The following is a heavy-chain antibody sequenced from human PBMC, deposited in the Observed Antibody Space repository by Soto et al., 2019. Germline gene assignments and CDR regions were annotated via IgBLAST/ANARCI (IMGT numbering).Heavy chain of an antibody. CDR2: IYPGDSDT. D-gene: IGHD3-10*01. CDR1: GYSFTSYR. Sequence: GESLKISCKGSGYSFTSYRIGWVRQMPGKGLEWKGTIYPGDSDTRYSPSFQGQVTISADKSISTAYLQWSSLKASHTPMYYCARARRVGGHDWFDPWGQGTLVTVSS. CDR3: ARARRVGGHDWFDP. J-gene: IGHJ5*02. V-gene: IGHV5-51*01.